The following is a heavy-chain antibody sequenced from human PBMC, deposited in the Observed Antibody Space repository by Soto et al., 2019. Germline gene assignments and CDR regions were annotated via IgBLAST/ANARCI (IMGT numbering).Heavy chain of an antibody. CDR1: GFTFSSFE. Sequence: PWGSRRLSCAASGFTFSSFEMNWVRQAPGKGLEWVSKIGSSGSTIWYADSVKGRFTISRDNAKNSLYLQMHSLRGEDTAVYYCARATYRSSYSFDSWGQGTLVTVSS. CDR2: IGSSGSTI. D-gene: IGHD6-6*01. CDR3: ARATYRSSYSFDS. J-gene: IGHJ4*02. V-gene: IGHV3-48*03.